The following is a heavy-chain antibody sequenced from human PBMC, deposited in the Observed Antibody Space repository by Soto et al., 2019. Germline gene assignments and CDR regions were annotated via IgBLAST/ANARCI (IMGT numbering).Heavy chain of an antibody. D-gene: IGHD3-3*01. CDR3: AKGLEWFLERSDGAVDI. Sequence: EVQLLESGGGLVQPGGSLRLSCAASGFTFSSYAMSWVRQAPGKGLEWVSAISGSGGSTYYADSVKGRFTISRDNSKNTLYLQMNSLRDEDTAVYYCAKGLEWFLERSDGAVDIWGQGKMVPVSS. V-gene: IGHV3-23*01. CDR1: GFTFSSYA. J-gene: IGHJ3*02. CDR2: ISGSGGST.